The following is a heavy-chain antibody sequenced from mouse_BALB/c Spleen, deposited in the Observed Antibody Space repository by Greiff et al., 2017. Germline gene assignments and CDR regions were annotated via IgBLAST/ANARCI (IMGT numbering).Heavy chain of an antibody. J-gene: IGHJ4*01. CDR3: ARKDGNYYYYAMDY. CDR1: GDSITSGY. D-gene: IGHD2-1*01. V-gene: IGHV3-8*02. Sequence: EVKLMESGPSLVKPSQTLSLTCSVTGDSITSGYWNWIRKFPGNKLEYMGYISYSGSTYYNPSLKSRISITRDTSKNQYYLQLNSVTTEDTATYYCARKDGNYYYYAMDYWGQGTSVTVSS. CDR2: ISYSGST.